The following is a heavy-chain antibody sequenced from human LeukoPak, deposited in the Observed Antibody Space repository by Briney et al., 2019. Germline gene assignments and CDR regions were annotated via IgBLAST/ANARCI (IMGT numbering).Heavy chain of an antibody. J-gene: IGHJ4*02. Sequence: GASVKVSCKASGYTFTGYYMHWVRQAPGQGLEWMGWINPNSGGTNFAQRFQGRVTMTRDTSISTAYMELSRLRSDDTAMYYCARPNYYDSSGYYDYWGQGTLVTASS. V-gene: IGHV1-2*02. CDR2: INPNSGGT. D-gene: IGHD3-22*01. CDR3: ARPNYYDSSGYYDY. CDR1: GYTFTGYY.